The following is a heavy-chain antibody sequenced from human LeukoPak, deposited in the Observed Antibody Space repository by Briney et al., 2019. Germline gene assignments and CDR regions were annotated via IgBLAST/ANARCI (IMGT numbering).Heavy chain of an antibody. CDR2: IWYDGSNK. CDR3: ATSRRNLEWLLPFDY. D-gene: IGHD3-3*01. V-gene: IGHV3-33*01. Sequence: GGSLRLSCAASGFTFSSYGMHWVRQAPGKGLEWVAVIWYDGSNKYYADSVKGRFTISRDNSKNTLYLQMNSLRAEDTAVHYCATSRRNLEWLLPFDYWGQGTLVTVSS. CDR1: GFTFSSYG. J-gene: IGHJ4*02.